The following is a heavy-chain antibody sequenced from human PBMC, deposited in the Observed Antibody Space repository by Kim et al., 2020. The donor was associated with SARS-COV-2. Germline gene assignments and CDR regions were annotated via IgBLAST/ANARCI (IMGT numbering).Heavy chain of an antibody. D-gene: IGHD3-10*01. CDR3: ARGMYYYGSGSGIDY. J-gene: IGHJ4*02. CDR1: GYTFTGYY. Sequence: ASVKVSCKASGYTFTGYYMHWVRQAPGQGLEWMGWINPNSGGTNYAQKFQGRVTMTRDTSISTAYMELSRLRSDDTAVYYCARGMYYYGSGSGIDYWGQGTLVTVSS. CDR2: INPNSGGT. V-gene: IGHV1-2*02.